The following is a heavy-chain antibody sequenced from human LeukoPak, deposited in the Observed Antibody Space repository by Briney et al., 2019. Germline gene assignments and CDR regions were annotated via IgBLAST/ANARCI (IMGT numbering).Heavy chain of an antibody. Sequence: GASVKVSCKASGYTFTSYAMHWVRQAPGQRLEWMGWINAGNGNTKYSQKFQGRVTITRDTSASTAYMELSSLRSEDTAVYYCARYPSFLIYYGMDVWGQGTTVTVSS. V-gene: IGHV1-3*01. CDR3: ARYPSFLIYYGMDV. D-gene: IGHD2/OR15-2a*01. CDR1: GYTFTSYA. J-gene: IGHJ6*02. CDR2: INAGNGNT.